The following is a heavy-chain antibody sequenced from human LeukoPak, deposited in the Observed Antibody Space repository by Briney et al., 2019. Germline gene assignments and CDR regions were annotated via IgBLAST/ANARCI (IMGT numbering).Heavy chain of an antibody. CDR2: ISSSGTTK. D-gene: IGHD4-23*01. V-gene: IGHV3-11*01. CDR1: GFTLSDYY. J-gene: IGHJ5*02. CDR3: ARERVNNGGKGGFDP. Sequence: GGSLRLSCAASGFTLSDYYMSWIRQAPGKGLEWVSYISSSGTTKYYAASVKGRFTISRDNAKNSLYLQMNSLRAEDTAVYSCARERVNNGGKGGFDPWGQGTLVTVSS.